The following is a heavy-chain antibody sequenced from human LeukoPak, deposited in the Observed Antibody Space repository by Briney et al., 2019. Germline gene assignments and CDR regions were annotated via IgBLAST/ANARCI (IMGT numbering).Heavy chain of an antibody. J-gene: IGHJ6*02. Sequence: GGSLKLSCAASGFTLSGSAMHWVRQASGKGLEWLGRIRSKANSYVTAYATSVTGRFTISRDDSKNTAHLEMNSLKTEDTAVYYCTRHSDRYCSGANCYVYYFYGMDVWGQGTTVTVSS. CDR2: IRSKANSYVT. V-gene: IGHV3-73*01. CDR1: GFTLSGSA. CDR3: TRHSDRYCSGANCYVYYFYGMDV. D-gene: IGHD2-15*01.